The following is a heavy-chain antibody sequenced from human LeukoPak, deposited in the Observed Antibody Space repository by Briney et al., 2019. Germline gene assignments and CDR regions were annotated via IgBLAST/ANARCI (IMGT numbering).Heavy chain of an antibody. CDR1: GDYITRGYY. Sequence: SETLSLTCTVSGDYITRGYYWVWIRQPPGKGLEWIGTIYHSGSTYYNPSLKSRVTISVDTSKNQFSLKLSSVTAADTAVYYCARHYDNLTGFFDYWGQGTLVTVSS. V-gene: IGHV4-38-2*02. J-gene: IGHJ4*02. CDR3: ARHYDNLTGFFDY. D-gene: IGHD3-9*01. CDR2: IYHSGST.